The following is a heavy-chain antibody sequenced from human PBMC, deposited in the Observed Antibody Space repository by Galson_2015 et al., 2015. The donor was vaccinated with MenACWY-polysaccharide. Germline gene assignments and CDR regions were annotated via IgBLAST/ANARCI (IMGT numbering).Heavy chain of an antibody. CDR2: INGGSSTI. Sequence: SLRLSCAASGFTFSTYSMTWVRQAPGKGLEWVSYINGGSSTIYYADSVKGRFTISRDNAKNSLYLQMNSLRDDDTAVYYCARDIGIAGADDYWGQRTLVTVSS. CDR3: ARDIGIAGADDY. V-gene: IGHV3-48*02. D-gene: IGHD6-13*01. J-gene: IGHJ4*02. CDR1: GFTFSTYS.